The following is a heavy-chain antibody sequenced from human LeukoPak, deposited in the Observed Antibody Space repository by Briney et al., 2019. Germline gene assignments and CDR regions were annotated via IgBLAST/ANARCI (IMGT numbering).Heavy chain of an antibody. V-gene: IGHV3-23*01. CDR2: ISGSGGST. Sequence: GGSVRLSCAASGFTFSSYAMSWVRQAPGKGLEWVSAISGSGGSTYYADSVKGRFTISRDNSKNTLYLQMNSLRAEDTAVYYCAKGDDIVPYYFDYWGQGTLVTVSS. CDR3: AKGDDIVPYYFDY. D-gene: IGHD2-15*01. J-gene: IGHJ4*02. CDR1: GFTFSSYA.